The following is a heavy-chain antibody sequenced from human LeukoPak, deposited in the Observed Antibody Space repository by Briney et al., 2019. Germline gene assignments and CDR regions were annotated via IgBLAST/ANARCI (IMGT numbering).Heavy chain of an antibody. D-gene: IGHD3-16*01. CDR2: ISAYNGNT. J-gene: IGHJ3*02. V-gene: IGHV1-18*01. Sequence: ASVKVSCKASGYTFTNYRITWVRQAPGQGLEWMGWISAYNGNTNYAQKLQDRVTMTTDTSTSTAYMELRSLISDDQAVYYCARPRGGLRLGELVRSDNAFDIWGQGTVVTVSS. CDR1: GYTFTNYR. CDR3: ARPRGGLRLGELVRSDNAFDI.